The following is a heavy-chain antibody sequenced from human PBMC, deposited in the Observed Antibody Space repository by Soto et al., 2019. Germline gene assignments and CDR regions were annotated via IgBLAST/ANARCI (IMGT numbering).Heavy chain of an antibody. Sequence: QVQLVESGGDVVRPGGSLRLSCAASGFTFSDFGMHWVRQAPGKGLEWVALIWHDGGEKNYADSVKGRFTISRDNSMNTLLLQMNSLRAEDAAVYYCTKAIAVGGYHFDYWGHGTLVTVSS. CDR1: GFTFSDFG. V-gene: IGHV3-33*06. CDR2: IWHDGGEK. D-gene: IGHD6-19*01. J-gene: IGHJ4*01. CDR3: TKAIAVGGYHFDY.